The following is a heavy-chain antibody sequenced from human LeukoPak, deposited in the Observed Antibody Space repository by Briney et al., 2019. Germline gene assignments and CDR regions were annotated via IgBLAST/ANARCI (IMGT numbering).Heavy chain of an antibody. CDR3: ARDAGNSGYGCDL. Sequence: GGSLRLSCAASGFTFSNCWMSWVRQAPGKGLEWVSYISGSTSAVYYADSVRGRFTISRDNAKNSLYLQMNNLRGEDTAIYYCARDAGNSGYGCDLWGQGTLVTVSS. V-gene: IGHV3-48*01. CDR1: GFTFSNCW. D-gene: IGHD5-12*01. CDR2: ISGSTSAV. J-gene: IGHJ5*02.